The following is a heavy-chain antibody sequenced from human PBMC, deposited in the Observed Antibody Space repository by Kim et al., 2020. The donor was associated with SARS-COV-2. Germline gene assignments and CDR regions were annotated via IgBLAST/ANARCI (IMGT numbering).Heavy chain of an antibody. CDR2: ISSSGSTI. CDR1: GFTFSDYY. D-gene: IGHD1-1*01. V-gene: IGHV3-11*01. CDR3: ARDSGTTGNYYYYGMDV. Sequence: GGSLRISCAASGFTFSDYYMSWIRQAPGKGLEWVSYISSSGSTIYYADSVKGRFTISRDNAKNSLYLQMNSLRAEDTAVYYCARDSGTTGNYYYYGMDVWGQGTTVTVSS. J-gene: IGHJ6*02.